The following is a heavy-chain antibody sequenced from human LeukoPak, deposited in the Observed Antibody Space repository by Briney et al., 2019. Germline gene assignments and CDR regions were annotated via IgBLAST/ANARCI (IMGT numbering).Heavy chain of an antibody. CDR1: GGSISRGGYS. D-gene: IGHD3-10*01. CDR2: FYYSGST. V-gene: IGHV4-30-2*03. Sequence: SETLSLTCAVSGGSISRGGYSWSWIRQPPGKGLEWIGYFYYSGSTYYNPSLKSRVTISVDTSKNQFSLKLSSVTAADTAVYYCATRSGSGSYYNVFDYWGQGTPVTVSS. J-gene: IGHJ4*02. CDR3: ATRSGSGSYYNVFDY.